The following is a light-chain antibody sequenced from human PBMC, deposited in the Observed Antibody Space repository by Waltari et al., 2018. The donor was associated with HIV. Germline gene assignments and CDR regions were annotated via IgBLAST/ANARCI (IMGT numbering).Light chain of an antibody. CDR2: STN. CDR3: LLYVGSGNWV. V-gene: IGLV8-61*01. J-gene: IGLJ3*02. CDR1: SGSVSTSPY. Sequence: QPVVTQEPSVSVSPGGTVPLTCGLSSGSVSTSPYPTWYQQTPGPAPRTLIYSTNTRSSGVPDRFSGSILGDRGALTITGAQADDECDYYCLLYVGSGNWVFGGGTKLTVL.